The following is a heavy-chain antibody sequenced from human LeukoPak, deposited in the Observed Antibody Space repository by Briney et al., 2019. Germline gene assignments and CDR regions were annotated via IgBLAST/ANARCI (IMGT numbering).Heavy chain of an antibody. CDR2: IRYDGNNK. CDR3: AKVRYCSGVNCYPDDN. Sequence: GGSLRLSCAASGFTFSYYGMHWVRQAPGKGLNWVAFIRYDGNNKYYADSVKGRFTISRDNSKNMLYLEMNSLSTEDTAVYYCAKVRYCSGVNCYPDDNWGQGILVTVSS. J-gene: IGHJ4*02. V-gene: IGHV3-30*02. D-gene: IGHD2-15*01. CDR1: GFTFSYYG.